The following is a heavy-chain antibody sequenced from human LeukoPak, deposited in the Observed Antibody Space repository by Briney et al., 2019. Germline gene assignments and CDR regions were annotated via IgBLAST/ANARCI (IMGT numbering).Heavy chain of an antibody. D-gene: IGHD3-22*01. CDR3: ARDRGSSGYYLDY. J-gene: IGHJ4*02. CDR1: GGSISSGGYY. CDR2: IYYSGSP. Sequence: PSETLSLTCTVSGGSISSGGYYWSWIRQHPGKGLEWIGYIYYSGSPYYNPSPKSRVTISVDTSKNQFSLKLSSVTAADTAVYYCARDRGSSGYYLDYWGQGALVTVSS. V-gene: IGHV4-31*03.